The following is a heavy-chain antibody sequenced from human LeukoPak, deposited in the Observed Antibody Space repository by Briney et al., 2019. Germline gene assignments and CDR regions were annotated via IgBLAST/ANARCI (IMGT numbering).Heavy chain of an antibody. J-gene: IGHJ4*02. Sequence: ASVKVSCKATGYTFTSYGISWVRQAPGQGLEWMGWISAYNGNTNYAQKLQGRVTMTTDTSTSTAYMELRSLRSDDTAVYYCARDRPAYYDFWSGYPPFDYWGQGTLVTVSS. CDR1: GYTFTSYG. V-gene: IGHV1-18*01. D-gene: IGHD3-3*01. CDR2: ISAYNGNT. CDR3: ARDRPAYYDFWSGYPPFDY.